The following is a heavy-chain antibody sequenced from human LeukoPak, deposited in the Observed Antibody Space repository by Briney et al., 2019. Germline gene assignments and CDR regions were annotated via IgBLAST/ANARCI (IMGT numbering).Heavy chain of an antibody. V-gene: IGHV4-34*01. CDR3: ARGLVGPQDLPAAMTLYYYYYMDV. CDR1: GGSFSGYY. J-gene: IGHJ6*03. CDR2: INHSGST. Sequence: SETLSLTCAVYGGSFSGYYWSWIRQPPGKGLEWIGEINHSGSTNYNPSLKSGVTISVDTSKNQFSLKPSSVTAADTAVYYCARGLVGPQDLPAAMTLYYYYYMDVWGKGTTVTVSS. D-gene: IGHD2-2*01.